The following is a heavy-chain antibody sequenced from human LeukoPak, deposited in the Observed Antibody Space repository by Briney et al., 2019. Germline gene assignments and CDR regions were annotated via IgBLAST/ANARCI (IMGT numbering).Heavy chain of an antibody. CDR1: GFTFSSYS. V-gene: IGHV3-48*01. J-gene: IGHJ4*02. CDR3: AREAGFGYSNYPYGY. D-gene: IGHD4-11*01. CDR2: ISRSTTTM. Sequence: GGSLRLSCAASGFTFSSYSMNWVRQAPGKGLEWVSYISRSTTTMYYADSVTGRFTISRDNAKNSLFLQMNSLRAEDTAVYYCAREAGFGYSNYPYGYWGQGTLVTVSS.